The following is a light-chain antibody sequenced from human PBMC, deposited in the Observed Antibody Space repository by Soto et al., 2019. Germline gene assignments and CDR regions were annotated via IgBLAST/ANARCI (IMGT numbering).Light chain of an antibody. V-gene: IGLV2-14*01. CDR1: SSDVSNYIF. J-gene: IGLJ1*01. Sequence: SALTQPASGSESPGQSITISCTGNSSDVSNYIFFSWYRQHPGKAPKLMIYDINNRPSGVSNRFSGSKSGNTASLTISGLQAEDEADYYCVSYTTSASYVFATGTKVTVL. CDR2: DIN. CDR3: VSYTTSASYV.